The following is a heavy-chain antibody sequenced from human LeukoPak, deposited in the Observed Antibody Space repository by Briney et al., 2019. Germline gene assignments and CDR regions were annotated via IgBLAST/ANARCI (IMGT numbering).Heavy chain of an antibody. J-gene: IGHJ6*03. CDR3: ASPAYYYYYYMDV. D-gene: IGHD2-2*01. Sequence: GGSLRLSCAASGFTFSDYYMSWIRQAPGKGLEWVSYISSSGSTIYYADSVKGRFTISRDNAKNSLYLQMNSLRAEDTAVYYCASPAYYYYYYMDVWGKGTTVTVSS. CDR2: ISSSGSTI. V-gene: IGHV3-11*01. CDR1: GFTFSDYY.